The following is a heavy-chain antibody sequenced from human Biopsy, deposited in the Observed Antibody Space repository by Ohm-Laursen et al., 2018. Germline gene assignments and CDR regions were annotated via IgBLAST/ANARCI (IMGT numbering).Heavy chain of an antibody. CDR3: ARVPAYPQSDGYFDLDV. D-gene: IGHD3-9*01. J-gene: IGHJ6*02. CDR2: LNPNTGYA. Sequence: SVKVSCKASGYTFAGYYLHWVRQAPGHGLEWMAWLNPNTGYAHYAQRFQGRLTVTRDTSINSAYMELTSLTFDDTAIYHCARVPAYPQSDGYFDLDVWGQGTTINV. V-gene: IGHV1-2*02. CDR1: GYTFAGYY.